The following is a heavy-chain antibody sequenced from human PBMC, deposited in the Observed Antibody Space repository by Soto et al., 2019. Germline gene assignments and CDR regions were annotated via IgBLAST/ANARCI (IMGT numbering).Heavy chain of an antibody. CDR2: ISGSGGST. CDR1: GFTFSSYA. Sequence: HPGGSLRLSCAASGFTFSSYAMSWVRQAPGKGLEWVSAISGSGGSTYYADSVKGRFTISRDNSKNTLYLQMNSLRAEDTAVYYCAKGAGYCSSTSCYAYYYYMDVWGKGTTVTVSS. J-gene: IGHJ6*03. CDR3: AKGAGYCSSTSCYAYYYYMDV. V-gene: IGHV3-23*01. D-gene: IGHD2-2*01.